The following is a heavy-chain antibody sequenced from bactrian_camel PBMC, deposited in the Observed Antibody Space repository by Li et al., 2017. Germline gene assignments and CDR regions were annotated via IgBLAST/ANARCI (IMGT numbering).Heavy chain of an antibody. D-gene: IGHD1*01. CDR1: DDIMAGDC. V-gene: IGHV3S53*01. J-gene: IGHJ4*01. CDR3: AASWKYCDGPNQREFSWYIY. CDR2: INSDGTA. Sequence: VQLVESGGGSVQAGGSRTLSRKVTDDIMAGDCVAWFRQAPGKEREGVGNINSDGTANYADSVKGRFTISRDIAKRILYLQMNLLKPEDTAMYSCAASWKYCDGPNQREFSWYIYRGQGTQVTVS.